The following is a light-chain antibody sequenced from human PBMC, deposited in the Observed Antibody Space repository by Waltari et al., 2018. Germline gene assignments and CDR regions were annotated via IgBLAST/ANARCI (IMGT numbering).Light chain of an antibody. CDR1: SRDVGGYNY. J-gene: IGLJ2*01. Sequence: QSALTQPASVSGSPGQSIPISCTGTSRDVGGYNYVSWYQQPPGKAPKLLIYEVSNRPSGVSSRFSGSKSGNTASLTISGLQAEDEADYYCSSYTSSSTLVVFGGGTKLTVL. V-gene: IGLV2-14*01. CDR2: EVS. CDR3: SSYTSSSTLVV.